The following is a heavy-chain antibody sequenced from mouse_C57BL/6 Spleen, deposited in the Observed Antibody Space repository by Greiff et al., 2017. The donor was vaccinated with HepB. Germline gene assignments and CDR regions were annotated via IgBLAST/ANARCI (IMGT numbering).Heavy chain of an antibody. D-gene: IGHD2-4*01. J-gene: IGHJ1*03. CDR2: IYWDDDK. CDR3: ARVIYYDYDGWYFDV. CDR1: GFSLSTSGMG. Sequence: QVTLKECGPGILQSSQTLSLTCSFSGFSLSTSGMGVSWIRQPSGTGLEWLAHIYWDDDKRYNPSLKSRLTISKDTSRNQVFLKITSVDTADTATYYCARVIYYDYDGWYFDVWGTGTTVTVSS. V-gene: IGHV8-12*01.